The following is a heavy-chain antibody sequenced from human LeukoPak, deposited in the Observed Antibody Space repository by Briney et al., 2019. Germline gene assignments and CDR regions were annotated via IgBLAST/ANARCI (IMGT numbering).Heavy chain of an antibody. CDR3: ARVVGFAVAGYYFDY. CDR1: GGSFSGYY. CDR2: INHSGST. J-gene: IGHJ4*02. D-gene: IGHD6-19*01. V-gene: IGHV4-34*01. Sequence: SETLSLTCAVYGGSFSGYYWSWIRQPPGKGLEWIGEINHSGSTNYSPSLKSRVTISVDTSKNQFSLKLSSVTAADTAVYYCARVVGFAVAGYYFDYWGQGTLVTVSS.